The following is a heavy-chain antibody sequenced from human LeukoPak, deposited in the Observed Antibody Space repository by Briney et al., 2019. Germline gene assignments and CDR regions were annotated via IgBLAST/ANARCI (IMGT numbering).Heavy chain of an antibody. Sequence: GASVKVSCKASGYTFTSYDINWVRQATGQGLEWMGWMNPNSGNTGYAQKFQGRVTITRNTSISTAYMELSSLRSEDTAVYYCARTPHTYSSSWGGNYYYYYMDVWGKGTTVTVSS. CDR3: ARTPHTYSSSWGGNYYYYYMDV. D-gene: IGHD6-13*01. CDR2: MNPNSGNT. CDR1: GYTFTSYD. J-gene: IGHJ6*03. V-gene: IGHV1-8*03.